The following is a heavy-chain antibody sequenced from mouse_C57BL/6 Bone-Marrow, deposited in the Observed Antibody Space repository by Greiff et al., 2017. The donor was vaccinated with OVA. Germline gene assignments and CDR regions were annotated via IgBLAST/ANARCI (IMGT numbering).Heavy chain of an antibody. CDR3: ARDDGYSGGFAD. CDR2: IDPSDSYT. D-gene: IGHD2-3*01. Sequence: VQLQQPGAELVKPGASVKLSCKASGYTFTSYWMQWVKQRPGQGLEWIGEIDPSDSYTNYNQKFKGKATLTVDTSSSTAYMQLSSLTSEDSAVYYCARDDGYSGGFADWGQGTLVTVSA. J-gene: IGHJ3*01. CDR1: GYTFTSYW. V-gene: IGHV1-50*01.